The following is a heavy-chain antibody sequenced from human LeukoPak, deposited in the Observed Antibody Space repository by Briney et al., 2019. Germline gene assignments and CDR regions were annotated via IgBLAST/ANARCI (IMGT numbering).Heavy chain of an antibody. V-gene: IGHV3-7*01. CDR3: SSGNYADWFDP. J-gene: IGHJ5*02. Sequence: PGGSLRLSCAASGFTFSSYWMSWVRQAPGKGLEWMANIKQDGSEKYYVDSVKGRFTISRDNAKNSLYLQMNSLRAEDTAVYYCSSGNYADWFDPWGQGTLVTVSS. D-gene: IGHD1-7*01. CDR2: IKQDGSEK. CDR1: GFTFSSYW.